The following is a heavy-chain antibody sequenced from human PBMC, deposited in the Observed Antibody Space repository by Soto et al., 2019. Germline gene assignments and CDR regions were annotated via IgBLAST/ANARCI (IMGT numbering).Heavy chain of an antibody. Sequence: SETLSLTCAVSGGSITNIATSWTWLRQPPGKGLEWIGYIYHSGSTYYNPSLKSRVAISVDTSKHQFSLKLSSVTAADTAVYYCARVPLGYSSSYYFDFWGQGALVTVSS. CDR2: IYHSGST. D-gene: IGHD6-6*01. J-gene: IGHJ4*02. V-gene: IGHV4-30-2*02. CDR1: GGSITNIATS. CDR3: ARVPLGYSSSYYFDF.